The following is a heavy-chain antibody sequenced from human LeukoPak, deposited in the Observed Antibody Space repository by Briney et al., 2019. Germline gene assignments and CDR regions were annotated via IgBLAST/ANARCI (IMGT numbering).Heavy chain of an antibody. D-gene: IGHD4-17*01. Sequence: ASVKVSCKASGYTFTSYGISWVRQAPGQGLEWMGWISAYNGYTNYAQKLQGRVTMTTDTSTSTAYMELRSLRSDDTAVYYCTRALVAYGDDDYWGQGPLVTVSS. CDR3: TRALVAYGDDDY. V-gene: IGHV1-18*01. CDR1: GYTFTSYG. J-gene: IGHJ4*02. CDR2: ISAYNGYT.